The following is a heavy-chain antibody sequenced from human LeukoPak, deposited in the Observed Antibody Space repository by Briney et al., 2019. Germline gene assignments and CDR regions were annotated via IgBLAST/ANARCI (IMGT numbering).Heavy chain of an antibody. V-gene: IGHV3-23*01. CDR2: VTASARRT. J-gene: IGHJ4*02. Sequence: WGSLRLSCAASGFTFSSYAMSWVRQAPGKGLEWVSTVTASARRTYYADSVQGRFTISRDNSNNTLSLQVNSLRADDTAVYHCAKWGFSDRSGANFHSWGQGTLVTVSP. D-gene: IGHD3-22*01. CDR3: AKWGFSDRSGANFHS. CDR1: GFTFSSYA.